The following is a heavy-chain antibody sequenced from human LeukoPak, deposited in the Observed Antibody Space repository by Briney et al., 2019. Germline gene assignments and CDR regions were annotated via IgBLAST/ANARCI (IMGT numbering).Heavy chain of an antibody. V-gene: IGHV3-30-3*01. D-gene: IGHD3-10*01. CDR1: GFTFSSYA. CDR2: ISYDGSNK. J-gene: IGHJ4*02. CDR3: AKDLYGSGSSPDY. Sequence: GRSLRLSCAASGFTFSSYAMHWVRQAPGKGLEWVAVISYDGSNKYYADSVKGRFTISRDNSKNTLYLQMNSLRAEDTAVYYCAKDLYGSGSSPDYWGRGTLVTVSS.